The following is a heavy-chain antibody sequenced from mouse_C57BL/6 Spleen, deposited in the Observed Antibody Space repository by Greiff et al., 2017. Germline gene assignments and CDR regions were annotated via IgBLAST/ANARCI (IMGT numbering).Heavy chain of an antibody. Sequence: EVKLVESGGDLVKPGGSLKLSCAASGFTFSSYGMSWVRQTPDKRLEWVATISSGGSYTYYPASVKGRFTISRDNAKNTLYLQMSSLKSEDTAMYYCARRGYDYDGSYAMDYWGQGTSVTVSS. D-gene: IGHD2-4*01. CDR1: GFTFSSYG. V-gene: IGHV5-6*02. CDR2: ISSGGSYT. CDR3: ARRGYDYDGSYAMDY. J-gene: IGHJ4*01.